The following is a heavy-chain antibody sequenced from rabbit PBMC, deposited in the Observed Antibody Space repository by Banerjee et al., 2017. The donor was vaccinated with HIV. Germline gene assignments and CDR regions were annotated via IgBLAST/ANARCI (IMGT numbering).Heavy chain of an antibody. Sequence: QSLEESGGDLVKPGASLTLTCTASGFSFSSSYYMCWVRQAPGKGLEWIGCMNAGSSGDTYYASWAKGRFTISKTSSTTVTLQMTSLTAADTATYFCARSSSGNYWGNLWGQGTLVTVS. V-gene: IGHV1S40*01. CDR2: MNAGSSGDT. CDR3: ARSSSGNYWGNL. D-gene: IGHD1-1*01. CDR1: GFSFSSSYY. J-gene: IGHJ4*01.